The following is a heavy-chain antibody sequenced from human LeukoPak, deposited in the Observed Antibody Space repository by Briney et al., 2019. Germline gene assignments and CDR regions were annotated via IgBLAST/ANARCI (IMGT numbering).Heavy chain of an antibody. CDR2: INPSGGST. D-gene: IGHD5-12*01. Sequence: ASVKVSCKASGYTFTSYYMHWVRQAPGQGLEWMGIINPSGGSTSYAQKFQGRVTMTRDTSTSTVYMELSSLRSEDTAVYYCASRGYSGYDPPFYYYYYGMDVWGQGTTVTVSS. V-gene: IGHV1-46*01. CDR1: GYTFTSYY. CDR3: ASRGYSGYDPPFYYYYYGMDV. J-gene: IGHJ6*02.